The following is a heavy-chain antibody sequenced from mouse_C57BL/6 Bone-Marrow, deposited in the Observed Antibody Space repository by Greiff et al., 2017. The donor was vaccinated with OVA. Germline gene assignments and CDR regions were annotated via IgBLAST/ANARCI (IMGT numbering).Heavy chain of an antibody. CDR1: GYTFTSYW. D-gene: IGHD2-1*01. V-gene: IGHV1-64*01. CDR3: ARDLLWPFAY. CDR2: IHPNSGST. J-gene: IGHJ3*01. Sequence: QVQLQQPGAELVKPGASVKLSCKASGYTFTSYWMHWVKQRPGQGLEWIGMIHPNSGSTNYNEKFKRKATLTVDKSSSTAYMQLSSLTSEDSAVYYCARDLLWPFAYWGQGTLVTVSA.